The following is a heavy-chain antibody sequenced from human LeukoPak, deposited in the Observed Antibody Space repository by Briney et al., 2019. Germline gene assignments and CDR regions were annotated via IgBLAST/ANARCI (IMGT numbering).Heavy chain of an antibody. D-gene: IGHD6-13*01. Sequence: GRSLRLSCAASGFTFSSYAMHWVRQAPGKGLEWVAVISFDGSNKYYADSVKGRFTISRDNSKNTLYLQMNSLRAEDTAVYYCARDILAAAGTGYFDSWGQGTLVTVSS. V-gene: IGHV3-30-3*01. CDR1: GFTFSSYA. CDR2: ISFDGSNK. CDR3: ARDILAAAGTGYFDS. J-gene: IGHJ4*02.